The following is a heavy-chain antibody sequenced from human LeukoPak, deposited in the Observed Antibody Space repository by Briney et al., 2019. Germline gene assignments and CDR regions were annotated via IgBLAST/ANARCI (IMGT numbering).Heavy chain of an antibody. CDR2: INPNSGGT. CDR1: GYTFTGYY. J-gene: IGHJ5*02. Sequence: ASVKVSCKASGYTFTGYYMHWVRQAPGQGLEWMGWINPNSGGTNYAQKFQGRVTMTRDTSISTAYMELSRLRSDDTAVYYCARGATITMVRGVEWSDPWGQGTLVTVSS. CDR3: ARGATITMVRGVEWSDP. D-gene: IGHD3-10*01. V-gene: IGHV1-2*02.